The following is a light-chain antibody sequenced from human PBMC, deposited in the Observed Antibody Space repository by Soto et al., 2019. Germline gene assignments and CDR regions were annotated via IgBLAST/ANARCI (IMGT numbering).Light chain of an antibody. J-gene: IGKJ1*01. V-gene: IGKV1-39*01. CDR1: QTINTY. CDR3: QQSFSTPRT. CDR2: AAS. Sequence: DIQMTQSPSSLSASVGDRVTISCRASQTINTYVNWYLQKPGKAPTLLIYAASSLHSGVPSRFSGSGSGTYFTLTISSLQPEDFATYYCQQSFSTPRTFGQGTKVEIK.